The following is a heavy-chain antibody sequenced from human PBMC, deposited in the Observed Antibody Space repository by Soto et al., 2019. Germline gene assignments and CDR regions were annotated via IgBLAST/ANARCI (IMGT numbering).Heavy chain of an antibody. V-gene: IGHV4-34*01. CDR1: GGSFSGYY. Sequence: SETLSLTCAVYGGSFSGYYWSWIRQPPGKGLEWIGEINHSGSTNYNPSLKSRVTISVDTSKNQFSLKLSSVTAADTAVYYCARDDTMVRGVIHGGVDYWGQGTLVTVSS. J-gene: IGHJ4*02. D-gene: IGHD3-10*01. CDR3: ARDDTMVRGVIHGGVDY. CDR2: INHSGST.